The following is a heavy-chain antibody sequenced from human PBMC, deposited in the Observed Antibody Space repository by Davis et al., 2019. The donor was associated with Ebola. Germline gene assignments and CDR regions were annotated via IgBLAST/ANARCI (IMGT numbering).Heavy chain of an antibody. V-gene: IGHV3-30*02. CDR3: ARGRTMVRAAYYYYGMDV. CDR2: IRYDGSNK. D-gene: IGHD3-10*01. CDR1: GFTFSSYG. Sequence: GESLKISCAASGFTFSSYGMHWVRQAPGKGLEWVAFIRYDGSNKYYADSVKGRFTISRDNSKNTLYLQMNSLRAEDTAVYYCARGRTMVRAAYYYYGMDVWGQGTTVTVSS. J-gene: IGHJ6*02.